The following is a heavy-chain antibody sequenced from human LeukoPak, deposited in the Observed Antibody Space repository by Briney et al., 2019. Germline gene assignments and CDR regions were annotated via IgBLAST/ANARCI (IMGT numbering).Heavy chain of an antibody. V-gene: IGHV1-2*06. CDR1: GYTFTGYY. CDR2: INPNSGGT. CDR3: ARVGGYCSSTSCYAGFDP. J-gene: IGHJ5*02. Sequence: GASVKVSRKASGYTFTGYYMHWVRQAPGQGLEWMGRINPNSGGTNYAQKFQGRVTMTRDTSISIAYMELSRLRSDDTAVYYCARVGGYCSSTSCYAGFDPWGQGTLVTVSS. D-gene: IGHD2-2*01.